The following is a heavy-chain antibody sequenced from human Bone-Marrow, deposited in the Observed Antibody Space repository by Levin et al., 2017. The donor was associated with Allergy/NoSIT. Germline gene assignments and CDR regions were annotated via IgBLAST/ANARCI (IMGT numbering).Heavy chain of an antibody. D-gene: IGHD3-16*01. CDR1: GFTFSSYA. CDR3: AREYVWGSYEGGPFDY. J-gene: IGHJ4*02. CDR2: ISYDGSNK. Sequence: GGSLRLSCAASGFTFSSYAMHWVRQAPGKGLEWVAVISYDGSNKYYADSVKGRFTISRDNSKNTLYLQMNSLRAEDTAVYYCAREYVWGSYEGGPFDYWGQGTLVTVSS. V-gene: IGHV3-30-3*01.